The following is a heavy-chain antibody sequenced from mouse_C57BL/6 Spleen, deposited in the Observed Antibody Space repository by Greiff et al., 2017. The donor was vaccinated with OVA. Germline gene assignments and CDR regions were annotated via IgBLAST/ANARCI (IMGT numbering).Heavy chain of an antibody. D-gene: IGHD1-1*01. V-gene: IGHV1-80*01. CDR3: ARGDYYYGSSYDFDY. J-gene: IGHJ2*01. Sequence: VQLQQSGAELVKPGASVKISCKASGYAFSSYWMNWVKQRPGKGLEWIGQIYPGDGDTNYNGKFKGKATLTADKSSSTAYMQLSSLTSEDSAVYFCARGDYYYGSSYDFDYWGQGTTLTVSS. CDR2: IYPGDGDT. CDR1: GYAFSSYW.